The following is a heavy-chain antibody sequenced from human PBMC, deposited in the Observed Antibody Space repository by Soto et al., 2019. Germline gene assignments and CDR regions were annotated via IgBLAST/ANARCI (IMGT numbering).Heavy chain of an antibody. V-gene: IGHV3-74*01. CDR2: IQNDGSRT. D-gene: IGHD4-4*01. Sequence: EVQLVESEGGLVQRGGSLRLSCAASGFTFNYYWMHWVRQAPGQGLMWVAHIQNDGSRTTYADSVKGRFTISIDNAKNTMYLQMNSLRAEDTAVYYCARGNLGGFDLWGQGTTVTVSS. CDR1: GFTFNYYW. J-gene: IGHJ3*01. CDR3: ARGNLGGFDL.